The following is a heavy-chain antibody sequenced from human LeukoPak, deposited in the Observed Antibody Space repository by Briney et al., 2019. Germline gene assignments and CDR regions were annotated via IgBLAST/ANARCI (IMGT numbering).Heavy chain of an antibody. Sequence: SSVKVSCKTSGGTFNNSAISWVRQAPGQGLEWLGGIMPLFGTAGYAQKFQGRVTITKDESTRTVYLELTSLTSDDTAVYYCARDVHGDYGSGWFDPWGQGTLVSVST. D-gene: IGHD4-17*01. CDR1: GGTFNNSA. CDR3: ARDVHGDYGSGWFDP. V-gene: IGHV1-69*05. CDR2: IMPLFGTA. J-gene: IGHJ5*02.